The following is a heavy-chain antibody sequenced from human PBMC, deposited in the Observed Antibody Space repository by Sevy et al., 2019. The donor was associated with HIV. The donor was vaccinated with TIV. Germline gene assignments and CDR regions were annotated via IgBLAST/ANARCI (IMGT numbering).Heavy chain of an antibody. Sequence: GGSLRLSCAASGFTFSSYAMHWVRQAPGKGLEWVAVISYDGSNKYYADSVKGRFTISRDNSKNTLYMQMNSLRAEDTAVYYCAREGDYPLSFDYWGQGTLVTVSS. CDR2: ISYDGSNK. J-gene: IGHJ4*02. V-gene: IGHV3-30-3*01. CDR1: GFTFSSYA. D-gene: IGHD4-17*01. CDR3: AREGDYPLSFDY.